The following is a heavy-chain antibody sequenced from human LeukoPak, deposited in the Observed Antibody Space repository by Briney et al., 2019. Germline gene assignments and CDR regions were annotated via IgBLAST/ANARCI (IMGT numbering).Heavy chain of an antibody. D-gene: IGHD2-2*01. CDR2: INPNSGGT. CDR1: GYTFTGYY. Sequence: ASVKVSCKASGYTFTGYYMHWVRQAPGQGLEWMGWINPNSGGTNYAQKFQGRVTMTRDTSISTAYMELSRLRSDDTAVYYCARVLGYCSSTSCPYYYYGMDVWGQGTTVTVSS. V-gene: IGHV1-2*02. J-gene: IGHJ6*02. CDR3: ARVLGYCSSTSCPYYYYGMDV.